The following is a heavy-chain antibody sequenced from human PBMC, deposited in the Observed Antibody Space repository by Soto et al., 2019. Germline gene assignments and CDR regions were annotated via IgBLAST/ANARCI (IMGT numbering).Heavy chain of an antibody. D-gene: IGHD2-15*01. CDR3: ARGCSGGSCSLFAF. J-gene: IGHJ5*01. CDR2: MNPKSGNT. Sequence: ASVKVSCKASGYTFTSFDINWVRQAPGQGLEWMGWMNPKSGNTGYAQKFQGRLIMTRNTSISTAYMELSSLRSEDTAVYYCARGCSGGSCSLFAFWGQGTLVTVSS. CDR1: GYTFTSFD. V-gene: IGHV1-8*01.